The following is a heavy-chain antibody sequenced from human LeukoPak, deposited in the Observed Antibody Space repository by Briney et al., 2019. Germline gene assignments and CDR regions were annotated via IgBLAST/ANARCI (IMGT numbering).Heavy chain of an antibody. CDR1: GYTFTSYY. CDR2: INPSGGST. CDR3: ARDHRITGTTQPRPPRAFDP. V-gene: IGHV1-46*01. Sequence: ASVKVSCKASGYTFTSYYMHWVRQAPGQGLEWMGIINPSGGSTSYAQKFQGRVTITADKSTSTAYMELSSLRSEDTAVYYYARDHRITGTTQPRPPRAFDPWGQGTLVTVSS. J-gene: IGHJ5*02. D-gene: IGHD1-7*01.